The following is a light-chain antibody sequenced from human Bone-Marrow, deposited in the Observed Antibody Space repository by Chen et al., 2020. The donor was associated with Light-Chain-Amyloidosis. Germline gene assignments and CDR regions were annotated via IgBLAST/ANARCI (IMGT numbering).Light chain of an antibody. CDR3: SSYAGGTTFVI. CDR1: SSEVVSYNL. J-gene: IGLJ2*01. V-gene: IGLV2-23*02. Sequence: QPALTQPAPRSGSPGQSLPISSAGTSSEVVSYNLVSWYQQHPGKVPILMIYDDSKRPSGVSERFSGSNSGNTASLTITGLQAEDEADYYCSSYAGGTTFVIFGGGTKLTVL. CDR2: DDS.